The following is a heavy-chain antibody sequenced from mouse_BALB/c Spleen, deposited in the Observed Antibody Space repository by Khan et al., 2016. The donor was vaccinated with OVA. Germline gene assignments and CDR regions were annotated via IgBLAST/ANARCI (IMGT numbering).Heavy chain of an antibody. D-gene: IGHD1-1*01. J-gene: IGHJ2*01. CDR3: TRLGYSYGTTFVY. CDR1: GYTFANFW. Sequence: QVRLQQSGAELAKPGASVKMSCKASGYTFANFWIHWIKQRPGQGLEWIGYINPSNGYTDYNQKFKDKATLTADKSSSTAYMQLSSLTSEDSAVYCRTRLGYSYGTTFVYWGQGTTLTVSS. V-gene: IGHV1-7*01. CDR2: INPSNGYT.